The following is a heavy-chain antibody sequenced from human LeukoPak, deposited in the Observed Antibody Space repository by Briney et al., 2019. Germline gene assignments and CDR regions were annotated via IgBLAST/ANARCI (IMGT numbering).Heavy chain of an antibody. CDR1: GGSISSYY. CDR2: IYYSGST. D-gene: IGHD6-13*01. Sequence: SETLSLTCTVSGGSISSYYWSWIRQPPGEGLEWIGYIYYSGSTNYNPSLKSRVTISVDTSKNQFSLKLSSVTAADTAVYYCARSTGYSSSSWDYFDYWGQGTLVTVSS. CDR3: ARSTGYSSSSWDYFDY. V-gene: IGHV4-59*08. J-gene: IGHJ4*02.